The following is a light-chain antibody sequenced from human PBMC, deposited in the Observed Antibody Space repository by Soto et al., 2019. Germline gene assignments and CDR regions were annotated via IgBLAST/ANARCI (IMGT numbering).Light chain of an antibody. Sequence: QPVLTQSSSASASLGSSVKLTCTLSSGHSSYIIAWHQQQPGKAPRYLMKLEGSGSYNKGSGLPDRFSGSSSGADRYLTISNLRFEDEADYYCETWDSNTWVFGGGTKLTVL. V-gene: IGLV4-60*02. CDR3: ETWDSNTWV. CDR2: LEGSGSY. CDR1: SGHSSYI. J-gene: IGLJ3*02.